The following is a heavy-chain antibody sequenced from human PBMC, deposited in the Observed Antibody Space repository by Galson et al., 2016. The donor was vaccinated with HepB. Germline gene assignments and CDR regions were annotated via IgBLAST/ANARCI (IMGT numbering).Heavy chain of an antibody. CDR2: TYYRSKWYN. D-gene: IGHD3-3*02. V-gene: IGHV6-1*01. CDR1: GDSVSSNSAT. CDR3: ARAFPGGNFDY. Sequence: CAISGDSVSSNSATWNWIRLSPSRGPEWLGRTYYRSKWYNDYAVSVKSRITINPDTSKNQFSLLLNSVTPEDTAVYYCARAFPGGNFDYWGQGTLVTVSS. J-gene: IGHJ4*02.